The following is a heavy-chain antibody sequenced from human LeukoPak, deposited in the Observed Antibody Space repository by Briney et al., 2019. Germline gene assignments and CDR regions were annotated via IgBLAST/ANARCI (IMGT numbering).Heavy chain of an antibody. CDR1: GGSFSGYY. CDR2: INHSGST. Sequence: SETLSLTPAVSGGSFSGYYWNWIRQPPGKGLEWIGEINHSGSTNYNPSLKSRGAISVDTSKNQLSLKLSSVTAADTAVYYCARRTTVITSSDYWGQGTLVTVSS. J-gene: IGHJ4*02. CDR3: ARRTTVITSSDY. D-gene: IGHD4-17*01. V-gene: IGHV4-34*01.